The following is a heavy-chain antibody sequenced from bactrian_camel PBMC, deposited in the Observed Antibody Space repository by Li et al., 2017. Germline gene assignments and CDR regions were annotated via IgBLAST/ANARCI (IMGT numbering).Heavy chain of an antibody. CDR2: IYVIGGTT. Sequence: VQLVESGGGSVQATGSHRLSCKVNGHLYRRRCVGWFRQTPGREREGVAHIYVIGGTTAYADSVKGRFTISQGNAKNTLYLQMNSLKPEDTARYYCAAERGDACSHYADYVSEDFSYWGQGTQVTVS. J-gene: IGHJ6*01. D-gene: IGHD4*01. CDR1: GHLYRRRC. CDR3: AAERGDACSHYADYVSEDFSY. V-gene: IGHV3S68*01.